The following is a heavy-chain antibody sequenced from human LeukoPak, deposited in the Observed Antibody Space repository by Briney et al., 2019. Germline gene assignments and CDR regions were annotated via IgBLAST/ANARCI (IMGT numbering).Heavy chain of an antibody. CDR2: ISSSGSTI. Sequence: PGGSLRLSCAASGFTFSSFAMTWVRQAPGKGLEWVSYISSSGSTIYYADSVKGRFTISRDNAKNSLYLQMNSLRAEDTAVYYCAREAVRESIAARHELDYWGQGTLVTVSS. J-gene: IGHJ4*02. CDR1: GFTFSSFA. CDR3: AREAVRESIAARHELDY. D-gene: IGHD6-6*01. V-gene: IGHV3-48*04.